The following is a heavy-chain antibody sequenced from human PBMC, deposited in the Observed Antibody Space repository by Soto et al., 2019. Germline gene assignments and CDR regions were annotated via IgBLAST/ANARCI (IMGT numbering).Heavy chain of an antibody. D-gene: IGHD2-15*01. CDR2: IYHSGNT. V-gene: IGHV4-30-2*01. CDR3: ASNVAADDAFDV. Sequence: SQTLSLTCVVSGGSTSSGGSSCTWIRQPPGKGLEWIGYIYHSGNTYYNPSLKSRVPISGDRSKNQFTLNLSSVTAADTDVYYCASNVAADDAFDVWGQGTMVTVSS. CDR1: GGSTSSGGSS. J-gene: IGHJ3*01.